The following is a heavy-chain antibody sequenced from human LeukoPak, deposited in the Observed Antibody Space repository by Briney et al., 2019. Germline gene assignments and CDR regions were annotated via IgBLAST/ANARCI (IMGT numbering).Heavy chain of an antibody. J-gene: IGHJ4*02. V-gene: IGHV3-23*01. Sequence: GGSLRLSCAASGFAFSSYAMSWVRQAPGKGLEWVSAISGSGGSTYYADSVKGRFTISRDNSKKTLYMQMKRLRAEDTAVYYCARSVVVPAARDWGQGTLVTVSS. CDR2: ISGSGGST. D-gene: IGHD2-2*01. CDR1: GFAFSSYA. CDR3: ARSVVVPAARD.